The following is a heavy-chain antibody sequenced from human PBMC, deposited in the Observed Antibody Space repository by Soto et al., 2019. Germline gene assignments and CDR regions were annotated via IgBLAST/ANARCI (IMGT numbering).Heavy chain of an antibody. CDR2: ISGSGGST. V-gene: IGHV3-23*01. CDR1: GFTFSSYA. D-gene: IGHD6-6*01. J-gene: IGHJ5*02. CDR3: AMDSYSSSSGWFDP. Sequence: GGSLRLSCAASGFTFSSYAMSWVRQAPGKGLEWVSAISGSGGSTYYADSVKGRFTISRDNSKNTLYLQMNSLRAEDTAVYYCAMDSYSSSSGWFDPWGQGTLVTVSS.